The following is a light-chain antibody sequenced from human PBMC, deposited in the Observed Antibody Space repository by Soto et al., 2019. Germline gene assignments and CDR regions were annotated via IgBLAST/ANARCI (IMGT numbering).Light chain of an antibody. J-gene: IGKJ1*01. CDR1: QSVSSY. V-gene: IGKV3-11*01. CDR3: QQRSNWPRGT. CDR2: DAS. Sequence: EIVLTQSPATLSLSPGERATLSCRASQSVSSYLAWYQQKPGQAPRLLIYDASNRATGIPARFSGSGSGTDFTLTISSLEPEDFEVDYCQQRSNWPRGTFGQGTKVEIK.